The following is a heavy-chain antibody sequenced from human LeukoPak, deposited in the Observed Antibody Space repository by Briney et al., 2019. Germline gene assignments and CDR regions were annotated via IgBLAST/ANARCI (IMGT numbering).Heavy chain of an antibody. V-gene: IGHV3-30*18. CDR2: ISYDGSNK. D-gene: IGHD1-26*01. CDR1: GFTFSSYG. CDR3: AKDITAALGSH. Sequence: GGSLRLSCAASGFTFSSYGMHWVRQAPGKGLEWVAVISYDGSNKYYADSVKGRFTISRDNPKNTLYPQMNSLRAEDTAVYYCAKDITAALGSHWGQGTLVTVSS. J-gene: IGHJ4*02.